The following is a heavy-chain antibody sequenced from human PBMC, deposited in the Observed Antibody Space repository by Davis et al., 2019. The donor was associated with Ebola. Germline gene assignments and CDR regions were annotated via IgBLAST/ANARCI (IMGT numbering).Heavy chain of an antibody. D-gene: IGHD6-13*01. CDR2: INHRGST. V-gene: IGHV4-34*01. Sequence: SETLSLTCAVYGGSFRGYYWSWIRQPPERGLEWIGEINHRGSTNYNPSLKSRVTISVDTSKNQFSLKVTSVTAADTAVYYCARGLGMGWFDPWGQGTLVTVSS. CDR3: ARGLGMGWFDP. J-gene: IGHJ5*02. CDR1: GGSFRGYY.